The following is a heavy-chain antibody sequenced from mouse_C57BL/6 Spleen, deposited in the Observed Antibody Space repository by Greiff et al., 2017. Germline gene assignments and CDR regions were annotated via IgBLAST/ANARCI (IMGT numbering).Heavy chain of an antibody. D-gene: IGHD2-5*01. V-gene: IGHV1-55*01. CDR2: IYPGSGST. CDR1: GYTFTSYW. CDR3: ARPLYYSNYGYFDV. J-gene: IGHJ1*03. Sequence: LQQPGAELVKPGASVKMSCKASGYTFTSYWITWVKQRPGQGLEWIGDIYPGSGSTNYNEKFKSKATLTVDTSSSTAYMQLSSLTSEDSAVYYCARPLYYSNYGYFDVWGTGTTVTVSS.